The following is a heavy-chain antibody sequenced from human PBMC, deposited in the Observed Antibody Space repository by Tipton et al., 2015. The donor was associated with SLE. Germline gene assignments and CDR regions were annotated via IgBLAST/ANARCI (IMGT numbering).Heavy chain of an antibody. D-gene: IGHD6-6*01. CDR3: ARYGEQLVPYYYYYGMDV. J-gene: IGHJ6*02. CDR1: GFTFRSYG. Sequence: SLRLSCAASGFTFRSYGMSWVRQAPGKGLEWVSTISGNDGSTYYADSVKGRFTISRDNSKNTLYLQMNSLRAEDTAVYYCARYGEQLVPYYYYYGMDVWGQGTTVTVSS. V-gene: IGHV3-23*01. CDR2: ISGNDGST.